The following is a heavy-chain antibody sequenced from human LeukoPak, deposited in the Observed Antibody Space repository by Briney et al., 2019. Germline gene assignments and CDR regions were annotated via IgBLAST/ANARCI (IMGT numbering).Heavy chain of an antibody. CDR1: GFTVSSNY. J-gene: IGHJ4*02. CDR2: IYSGGST. CDR3: AKGSGYFDWLLPSRDGYDSDY. V-gene: IGHV3-53*01. Sequence: GGSLRLSCAASGFTVSSNYMSWVRQAPGKGLEWVSLIYSGGSTYYADSVKGRFTISRDNSKNTLYLQMNSLRAEDTAVYYCAKGSGYFDWLLPSRDGYDSDYWGQGTLVTVSS. D-gene: IGHD3-9*01.